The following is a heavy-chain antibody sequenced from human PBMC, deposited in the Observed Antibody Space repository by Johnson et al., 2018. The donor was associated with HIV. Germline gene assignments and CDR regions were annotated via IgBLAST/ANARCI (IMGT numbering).Heavy chain of an antibody. J-gene: IGHJ3*02. D-gene: IGHD3-10*01. V-gene: IGHV3-74*02. CDR2: INSDGSST. Sequence: MQLVESGGGLVQPGGSLRLSCAASGFTFSSYAMHWVRQAPGKGLVWVSRINSDGSSTSYADSVKGRFTISRDNSKNTLYLQMNSLRAEDTAVYYCARSGYGSGSTHDAFDIWGQGTMVTVSS. CDR3: ARSGYGSGSTHDAFDI. CDR1: GFTFSSYA.